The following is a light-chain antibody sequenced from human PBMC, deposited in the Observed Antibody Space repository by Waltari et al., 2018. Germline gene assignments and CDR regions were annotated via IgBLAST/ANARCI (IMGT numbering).Light chain of an antibody. CDR3: AAWDDSLKGVL. J-gene: IGLJ2*01. CDR2: ADD. CDR1: RSNIGNNA. Sequence: QSVLTQPPSVSEAPRQRVTISCSGSRSNIGNNAVTLYQQVPGKAPKLLVFADDLLPSGVSDRFSGSKSGTSASLAISGLRSEDEGVYFCAAWDDSLKGVLFGGGTKLTVL. V-gene: IGLV1-36*01.